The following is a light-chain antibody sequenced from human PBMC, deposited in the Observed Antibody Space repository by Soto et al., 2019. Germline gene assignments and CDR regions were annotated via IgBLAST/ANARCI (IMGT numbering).Light chain of an antibody. CDR1: QGISSY. J-gene: IGKJ4*01. CDR3: QQYYSYPLA. V-gene: IGKV1-8*01. CDR2: AAS. Sequence: IRMTKSPSSLSASTGDRVTITCRASQGISSYLVWYQQKPGKAPKLLIYAASTLQSGVPSRFSGSGSGTDFTLTISCLQSEDFVTYYCQQYYSYPLAFGGGTKVDIK.